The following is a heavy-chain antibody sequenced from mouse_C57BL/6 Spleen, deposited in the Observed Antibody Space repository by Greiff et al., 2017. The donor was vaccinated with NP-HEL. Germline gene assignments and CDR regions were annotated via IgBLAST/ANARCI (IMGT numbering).Heavy chain of an antibody. CDR2: IDPSDSYT. Sequence: VQLQQPGAELVMPGASVKLSCKASGYTFTSYWMHWVKQRPGQGLEWIGEIDPSDSYTNYNQKFKGKSTLTVDKSSSTAYMQLSSLTSEDSAVYYCARSLYGNWYFDVWGTGTTVTVSS. CDR3: ARSLYGNWYFDV. V-gene: IGHV1-69*01. CDR1: GYTFTSYW. J-gene: IGHJ1*03. D-gene: IGHD2-1*01.